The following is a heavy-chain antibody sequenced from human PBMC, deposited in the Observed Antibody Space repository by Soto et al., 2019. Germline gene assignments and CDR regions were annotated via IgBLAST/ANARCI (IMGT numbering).Heavy chain of an antibody. CDR2: IIPIFGTA. V-gene: IGHV1-69*13. D-gene: IGHD4-17*01. CDR1: GGTFSSYA. Sequence: SVKVSCKASGGTFSSYAISWVRQAPGQGLEWMGGIIPIFGTANYAQKFQGRVTITADESTSTAYMELSSLRSEDTAVYYCARKPTTVTPSHHYYGMDVWGQGTTVTVSS. CDR3: ARKPTTVTPSHHYYGMDV. J-gene: IGHJ6*02.